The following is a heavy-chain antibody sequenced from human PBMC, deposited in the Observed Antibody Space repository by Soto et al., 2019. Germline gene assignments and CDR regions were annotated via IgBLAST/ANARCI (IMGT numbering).Heavy chain of an antibody. CDR3: ASESYGGEFDY. D-gene: IGHD4-17*01. CDR1: GYTFTSYA. J-gene: IGHJ4*02. CDR2: ISAYNGNT. Sequence: ASVKVSCKASGYTFTSYAISWVRQAPGQGLEWMGWISAYNGNTKYAQKLQGRVTMTTDTSTSTAYMELSSLRSEDTAVYYCASESYGGEFDYWGQGTLVTVSS. V-gene: IGHV1-18*01.